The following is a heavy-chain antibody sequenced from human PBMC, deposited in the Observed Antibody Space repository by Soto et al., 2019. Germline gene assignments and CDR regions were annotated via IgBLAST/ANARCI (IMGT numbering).Heavy chain of an antibody. Sequence: ASVKVSCKASGYTFTGYYMHWVRQAPGQGLEWMGWINPNSGGTNYAQKFQGWVTMTRDTSISTAYMELSRLRSDDTAVYYCARDSDYYDSSGYYYLDYWGQGTLVTVSS. CDR2: INPNSGGT. CDR3: ARDSDYYDSSGYYYLDY. D-gene: IGHD3-22*01. J-gene: IGHJ4*02. V-gene: IGHV1-2*04. CDR1: GYTFTGYY.